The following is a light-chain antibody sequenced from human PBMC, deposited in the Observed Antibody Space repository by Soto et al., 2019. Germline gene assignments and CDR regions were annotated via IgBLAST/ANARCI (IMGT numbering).Light chain of an antibody. CDR1: QSVGTN. Sequence: EIVLTQSPGTLSVSPVERATLSCMASQSVGTNLAWYQQRPGQAPRLLVYGASTRASGIPPRFSGSGSGTDFTLTISSLQSEDFAVYYCQQLNYWPRITFGQGTRLEIK. J-gene: IGKJ5*01. V-gene: IGKV3-15*01. CDR3: QQLNYWPRIT. CDR2: GAS.